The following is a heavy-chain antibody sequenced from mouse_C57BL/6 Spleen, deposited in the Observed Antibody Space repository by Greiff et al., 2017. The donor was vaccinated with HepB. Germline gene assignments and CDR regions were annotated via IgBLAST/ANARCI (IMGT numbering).Heavy chain of an antibody. Sequence: VQLQQPGAELVKPGASVKMSCKASGYTFTSYWITWVKQRPGQGREWIGDIYPGSGSTNYNEKFKSKATLTVDTSSSTAYMQHSSRTSEDSAVYYCARRDDYAWFAYWGQGTLVTVSA. V-gene: IGHV1-55*01. CDR2: IYPGSGST. D-gene: IGHD2-4*01. CDR3: ARRDDYAWFAY. CDR1: GYTFTSYW. J-gene: IGHJ3*01.